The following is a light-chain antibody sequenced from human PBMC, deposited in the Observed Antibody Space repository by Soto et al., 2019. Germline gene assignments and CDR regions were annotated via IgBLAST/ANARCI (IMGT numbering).Light chain of an antibody. CDR2: EVN. Sequence: GLTQPPSASGSPGQSVTISCTGTSSDLGAYNYVSWYQHHPVKAPKLMVYEVNKRPSGVPDRFSGSKSGNTASLTVSGLQAEDEGDYYCTSHAGTINFPYIFGTGTKVTVL. CDR3: TSHAGTINFPYI. V-gene: IGLV2-8*01. J-gene: IGLJ1*01. CDR1: SSDLGAYNY.